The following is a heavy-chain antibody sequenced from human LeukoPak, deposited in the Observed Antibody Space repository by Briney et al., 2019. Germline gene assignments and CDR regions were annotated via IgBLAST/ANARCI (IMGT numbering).Heavy chain of an antibody. Sequence: SGTLSLTCAVSGGSISSSNWWSWVRQPPGKGLEWIGEIYHSGSTNYNPSLKSRVTISVDTSKNQFSLKLSSVTAADTAVYYCARLAAAGPSFDYWGQGTLVTVSS. CDR1: GGSISSSNW. V-gene: IGHV4-4*02. D-gene: IGHD6-13*01. CDR2: IYHSGST. J-gene: IGHJ4*02. CDR3: ARLAAAGPSFDY.